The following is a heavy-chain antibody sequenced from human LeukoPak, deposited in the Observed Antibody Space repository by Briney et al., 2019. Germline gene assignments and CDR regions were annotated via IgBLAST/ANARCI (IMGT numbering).Heavy chain of an antibody. J-gene: IGHJ5*02. D-gene: IGHD5-12*01. CDR2: IKEDGSEK. CDR1: GFTFRSYW. CDR3: ARLVATIYGWFDP. Sequence: GGSLRLPCAASGFTFRSYWMSWVRQAPGKGLEWVANIKEDGSEKYYVDSVKGRFTISRDNAKNSLYLQMNSLRAEDTAVYYCARLVATIYGWFDPWGQGTLVTVSS. V-gene: IGHV3-7*04.